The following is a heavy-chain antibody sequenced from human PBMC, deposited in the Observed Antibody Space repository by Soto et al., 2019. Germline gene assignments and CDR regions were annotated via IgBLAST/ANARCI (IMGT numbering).Heavy chain of an antibody. CDR2: MSFIGGST. J-gene: IGHJ4*02. CDR1: GFSFGNYA. CDR3: AKDGSTKPIDY. V-gene: IGHV3-23*01. Sequence: EVQLLESGGRLVRPGGSLRLSCVASGFSFGNYAMHWVRQAPGKGLEWVSSMSFIGGSTYYADSVKGRFTISRDDSKNTLYLQLSSLRVEDTAMYYCAKDGSTKPIDYWGQGTLVTVSS. D-gene: IGHD2-15*01.